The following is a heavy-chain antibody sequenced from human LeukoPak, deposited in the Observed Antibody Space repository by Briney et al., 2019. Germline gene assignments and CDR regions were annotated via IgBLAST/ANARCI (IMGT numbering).Heavy chain of an antibody. Sequence: GGSLRLSCAASGFTFSSYGMSWVRQAPGKGLEWVSAISGSGVNTYYADSVKGRFSISRDNSKNTLYVQMNSLRVEDTAVYYCAKVPHEYSSGWYSGKFDPWGQGTLVTVSS. J-gene: IGHJ5*02. V-gene: IGHV3-23*01. CDR2: ISGSGVNT. CDR3: AKVPHEYSSGWYSGKFDP. D-gene: IGHD6-19*01. CDR1: GFTFSSYG.